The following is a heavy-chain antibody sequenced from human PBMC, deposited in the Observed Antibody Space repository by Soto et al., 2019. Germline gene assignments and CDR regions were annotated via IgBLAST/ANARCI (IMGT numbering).Heavy chain of an antibody. Sequence: GESLKISCQGSGYNFASYWIGWVRQMPGRGLEWMGMIYPDDSDTRYSPSFQGQVTISADKSTSTAYLQWASLKASDTAIYYCARHGLAVAMYYGMDVWGQGTTVTVSS. CDR3: ARHGLAVAMYYGMDV. CDR2: IYPDDSDT. J-gene: IGHJ6*02. CDR1: GYNFASYW. V-gene: IGHV5-51*01. D-gene: IGHD6-19*01.